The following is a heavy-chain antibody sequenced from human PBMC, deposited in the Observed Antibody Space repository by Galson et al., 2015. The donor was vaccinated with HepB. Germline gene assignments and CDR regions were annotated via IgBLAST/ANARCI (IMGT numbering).Heavy chain of an antibody. D-gene: IGHD6-13*01. CDR1: GFRFDDYA. J-gene: IGHJ4*02. Sequence: SLRLSCAASGFRFDDYAMTWFRQAPGQGLEWVGFIRSKAYDMTTEYAASVKGRFTISSDDSKSDANMKMNSLKSEDTAFYFCTRDGGAAFHPPSTPSVYCGQRARVSVSS. CDR2: IRSKAYDMTT. CDR3: TRDGGAAFHPPSTPSVY. V-gene: IGHV3-49*03.